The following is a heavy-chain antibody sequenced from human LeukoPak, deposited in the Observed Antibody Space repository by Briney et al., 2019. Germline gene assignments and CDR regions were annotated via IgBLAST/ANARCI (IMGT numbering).Heavy chain of an antibody. CDR1: GFTFSSYA. CDR2: TSKDGINK. Sequence: PGGSLRLSCAASGFTFSSYAMHWVRQAPGKGLEWVAVTSKDGINKYYSDSVKGRLTMSRDNSKNTLYLQMDSLRAEDTAVYYCARDKVSTKGYSSGWSFDYWGQGTLVTVSS. CDR3: ARDKVSTKGYSSGWSFDY. J-gene: IGHJ4*02. D-gene: IGHD6-19*01. V-gene: IGHV3-30*04.